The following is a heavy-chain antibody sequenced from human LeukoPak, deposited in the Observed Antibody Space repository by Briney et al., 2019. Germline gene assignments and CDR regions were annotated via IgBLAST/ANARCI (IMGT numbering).Heavy chain of an antibody. V-gene: IGHV5-51*01. CDR3: ARGYYDFWSGDSAYYYYMDV. D-gene: IGHD3-3*01. J-gene: IGHJ6*03. CDR2: IYPGDSDT. Sequence: GESLQISCKGSGYIFTSYWIGWVRQMPGKGLEWMGIIYPGDSDTRYSPSFQGQVTISADKSISTAYLQWSSLKASDTAMYYCARGYYDFWSGDSAYYYYMDVWGKGTTVTVSS. CDR1: GYIFTSYW.